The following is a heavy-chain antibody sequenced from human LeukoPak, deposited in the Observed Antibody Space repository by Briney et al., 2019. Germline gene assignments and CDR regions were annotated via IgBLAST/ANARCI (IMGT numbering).Heavy chain of an antibody. D-gene: IGHD5-18*01. CDR2: INHSGST. J-gene: IGHJ4*02. CDR1: GGSFSGYY. Sequence: PSETLSLTCAVYGGSFSGYYWSWIRQPPGKGLEWIGEINHSGSTNYNPSLKSRATISVDTSKNQFSLKLSSVAAADTAVYYCARRWIQLWYGYWGQGTLVTVSS. V-gene: IGHV4-34*01. CDR3: ARRWIQLWYGY.